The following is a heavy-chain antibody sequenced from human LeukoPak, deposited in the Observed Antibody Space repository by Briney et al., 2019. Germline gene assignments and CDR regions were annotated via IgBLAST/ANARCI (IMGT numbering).Heavy chain of an antibody. D-gene: IGHD1-26*01. V-gene: IGHV3-30*02. CDR1: GFTFSSYG. J-gene: IGHJ6*03. Sequence: PGGSLRPSCAASGFTFSSYGMHWVRQAPGKGLQWVTFIRYDGSNKYYTDSVKGRFTISRDNSKNTLYLQMNSLRAEDTAVYYCAKGRGWEASYYYYYMDVWGKGTTVTISS. CDR3: AKGRGWEASYYYYYMDV. CDR2: IRYDGSNK.